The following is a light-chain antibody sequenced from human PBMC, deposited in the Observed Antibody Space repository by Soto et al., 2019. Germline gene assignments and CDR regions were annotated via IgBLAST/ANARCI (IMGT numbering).Light chain of an antibody. Sequence: QSVLTQTSSLSDYPGHNITIYCSGTISDIGAYDLVSWYQQHPGRAPKLIIYEVSHLFSGLSYRISGSKSGNTASLTISGLQAEDEGNYYCTSFAPGRIYVFGSGTKVTVL. V-gene: IGLV2-14*03. CDR3: TSFAPGRIYV. CDR2: EVS. CDR1: ISDIGAYDL. J-gene: IGLJ1*01.